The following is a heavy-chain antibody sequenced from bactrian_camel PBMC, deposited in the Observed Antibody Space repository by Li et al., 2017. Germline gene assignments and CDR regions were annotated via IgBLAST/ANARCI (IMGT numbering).Heavy chain of an antibody. CDR3: AKAVLHGGWHIYY. V-gene: IGHV3S9*01. CDR1: GYRNGATC. Sequence: HVQLVESGGGSVQAGGSLRLSCRASGYRNGATCVAWFRQAPGKGLEWVSTIYSDGNTAYADSVKGRFTISRDNAGNTVYLQMNSLKSEDTALYYCAKAVLHGGWHIYYWGQGTQVTVS. J-gene: IGHJ4*01. D-gene: IGHD7*01. CDR2: IYSDGNT.